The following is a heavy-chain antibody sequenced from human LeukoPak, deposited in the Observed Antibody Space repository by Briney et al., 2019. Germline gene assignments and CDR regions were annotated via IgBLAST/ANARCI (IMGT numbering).Heavy chain of an antibody. J-gene: IGHJ4*02. V-gene: IGHV1-69*06. Sequence: ASVKVSCKASGGTFSSYDISWLRQAPGQGLEWMGGIIPIFGTTNYVQKFQGRVTITADKSTRTAYMELSRLRSEDTAVYYCARETQIWLDYWGQGALVIVSS. CDR3: ARETQIWLDY. CDR2: IIPIFGTT. CDR1: GGTFSSYD.